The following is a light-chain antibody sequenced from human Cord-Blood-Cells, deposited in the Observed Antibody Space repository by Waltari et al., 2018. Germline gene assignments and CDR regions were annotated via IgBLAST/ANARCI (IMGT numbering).Light chain of an antibody. CDR2: DVS. J-gene: IGLJ1*01. Sequence: QSALTQPRSVSGSPGQSVTISCTGTSRDVGGYNYVSWYQQHPGKAPKLMIYDVSKRPSGFPYRFSGSKSGNTASLTISGLQAEDEADYYCCSYAGSYTYVFGTGTKVTVL. CDR3: CSYAGSYTYV. V-gene: IGLV2-11*01. CDR1: SRDVGGYNY.